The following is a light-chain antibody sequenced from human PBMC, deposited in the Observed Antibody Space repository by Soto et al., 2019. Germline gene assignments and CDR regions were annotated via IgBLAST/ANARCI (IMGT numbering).Light chain of an antibody. J-gene: IGKJ5*01. V-gene: IGKV3D-15*01. CDR2: GAS. Sequence: EIVLQQSPGTLSLSPGEGVTLSCRASQSVSSNLAWYQQKPGQATRLLIYGASTRATGIPARFSGSGSGTEFTLTISSLQSEEFAVYYCHKYNNWPITVGQGTRLEIK. CDR3: HKYNNWPIT. CDR1: QSVSSN.